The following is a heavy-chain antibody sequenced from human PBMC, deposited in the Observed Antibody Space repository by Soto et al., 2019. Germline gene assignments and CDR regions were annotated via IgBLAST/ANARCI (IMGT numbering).Heavy chain of an antibody. J-gene: IGHJ4*02. CDR3: AKVSRASRISTPDVDS. CDR1: GFIFNSYS. Sequence: QVQLVESGGGGVQPGTSLRLSCAACGFIFNSYSIHWVRQAPGKGLEWVAVISYAGNTQYYGDSLKGRFIVSRENSKNTADFQMNDLRATDTSVYDRAKVSRASRISTPDVDSWGQGTLVTVSS. V-gene: IGHV3-30*14. CDR2: ISYAGNTQ.